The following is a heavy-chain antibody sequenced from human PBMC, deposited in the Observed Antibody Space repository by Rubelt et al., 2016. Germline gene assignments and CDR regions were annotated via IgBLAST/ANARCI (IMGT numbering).Heavy chain of an antibody. CDR1: GGSFSTHY. V-gene: IGHV4-59*05. Sequence: QVQLHQWGAGLLKPSETLSLTCGVSGGSFSTHYWAWIRQTPGKGLEWIGSIYYSGSTYYNPSLKSRVTISVDTSKNQFSLKLSSVTAADTAVYYCATHYYGMDVWGQGTTVTVSS. CDR2: IYYSGST. J-gene: IGHJ6*02. CDR3: ATHYYGMDV.